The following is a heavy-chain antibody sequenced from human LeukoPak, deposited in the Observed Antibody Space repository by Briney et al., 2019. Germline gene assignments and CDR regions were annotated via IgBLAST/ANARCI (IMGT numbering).Heavy chain of an antibody. CDR1: GFTFSSYW. D-gene: IGHD2-15*01. J-gene: IGHJ2*01. CDR3: TRDASPGYFDL. Sequence: GGFLRLSCAVSGFTFSSYWLHWVRQGPGKGLAWVSRITNDGSATDYPDSVKRRLTISKDNAGNTLYLRMSSLRAEDIAVYYCTRDASPGYFDLWGRGTLVSVFS. CDR2: ITNDGSAT. V-gene: IGHV3-74*01.